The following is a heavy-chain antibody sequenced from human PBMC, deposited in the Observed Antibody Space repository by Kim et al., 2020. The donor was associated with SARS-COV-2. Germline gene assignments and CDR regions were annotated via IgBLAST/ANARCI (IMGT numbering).Heavy chain of an antibody. CDR2: IIPIFGTA. J-gene: IGHJ5*02. CDR1: GGTFSSYA. CDR3: AREESWGYCSSTSCYRFDP. Sequence: SVKVSCKASGGTFSSYAISWVRQAPGQGLEWMGGIIPIFGTANYAQKFQGRVTITADESTSTAYMELSSLRSEDTAVYYCAREESWGYCSSTSCYRFDPWGQGTLVTVSS. D-gene: IGHD2-2*01. V-gene: IGHV1-69*13.